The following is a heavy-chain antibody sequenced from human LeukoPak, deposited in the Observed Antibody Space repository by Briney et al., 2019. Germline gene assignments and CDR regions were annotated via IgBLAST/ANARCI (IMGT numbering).Heavy chain of an antibody. CDR1: GFTFSSYA. CDR2: ISYDGSNK. Sequence: GGSLRLSCAASGFTFSSYAMHWVRQAPGKGLEWVAVISYDGSNKYYADSVKGRFTISRDNAKNSLYLQMNSLRAEDTAVYYCARLPYYYGSGNDYFDYWGQGTLVTVSS. CDR3: ARLPYYYGSGNDYFDY. D-gene: IGHD3-10*01. V-gene: IGHV3-30-3*01. J-gene: IGHJ4*02.